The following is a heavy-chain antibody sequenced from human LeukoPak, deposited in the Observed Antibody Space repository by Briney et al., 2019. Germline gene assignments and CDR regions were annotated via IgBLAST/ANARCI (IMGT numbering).Heavy chain of an antibody. Sequence: ASVKVSCKASGYTFTGYYMHWVRQAPGQGLEWMGWINPNSGGTNYAQKFQGRVTMTRDTSISTAHMELSRLRSDDTAVYYCARRVGYCSSTSCYTVWFDPWGQGTLVTVSS. J-gene: IGHJ5*02. D-gene: IGHD2-2*02. CDR2: INPNSGGT. V-gene: IGHV1-2*02. CDR1: GYTFTGYY. CDR3: ARRVGYCSSTSCYTVWFDP.